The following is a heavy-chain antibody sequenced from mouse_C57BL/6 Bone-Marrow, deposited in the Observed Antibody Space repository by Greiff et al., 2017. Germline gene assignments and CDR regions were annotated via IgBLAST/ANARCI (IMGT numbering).Heavy chain of an antibody. CDR2: IHPNSGST. V-gene: IGHV1-64*01. CDR1: GYTFTSYW. D-gene: IGHD1-2*01. J-gene: IGHJ4*01. Sequence: QVQLQQSGAELVKPGASVKLSCKASGYTFTSYWMHWVKQRPGQGLEWIGMIHPNSGSTNYNEKFKSKATLTVDKSSSTAYMQLSSLTSEDSAVYYCARLRYYGRGAMDYWGQGTSVTVSS. CDR3: ARLRYYGRGAMDY.